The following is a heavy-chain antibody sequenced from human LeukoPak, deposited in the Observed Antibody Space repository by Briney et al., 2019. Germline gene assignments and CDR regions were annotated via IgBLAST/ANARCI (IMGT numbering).Heavy chain of an antibody. D-gene: IGHD3-22*01. Sequence: GGSLRLSCAASGFTFSSYSMNWVRQAPGKGLEWVSSISSSSSHIYYADSVKGRFTISRDNAKNSLYLQMNSLRAEDTAVYYCARDPQYYYDSSGYWGSAVSDGFDPWGQGTLVTVSS. J-gene: IGHJ5*02. CDR1: GFTFSSYS. CDR3: ARDPQYYYDSSGYWGSAVSDGFDP. V-gene: IGHV3-21*01. CDR2: ISSSSSHI.